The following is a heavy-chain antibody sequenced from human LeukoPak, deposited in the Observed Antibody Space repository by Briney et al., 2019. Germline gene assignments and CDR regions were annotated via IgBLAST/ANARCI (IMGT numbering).Heavy chain of an antibody. Sequence: ASVKVSCKASGYTFTSYGISWVRQAPGQGLEWMGWINPNSGGTNYAQKFQGRVTMTRDTSISTAYMELSRLRSDDTAVYYCARDEQVGATLDYWGQGTLVTVSS. CDR3: ARDEQVGATLDY. CDR2: INPNSGGT. CDR1: GYTFTSYG. D-gene: IGHD1-26*01. J-gene: IGHJ4*02. V-gene: IGHV1-2*02.